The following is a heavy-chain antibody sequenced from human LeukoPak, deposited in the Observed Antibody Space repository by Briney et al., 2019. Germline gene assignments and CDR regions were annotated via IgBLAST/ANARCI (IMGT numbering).Heavy chain of an antibody. Sequence: PSETLSLTCAVSGGSISSSNWWSWVRQPPGKGLEWIGEIYHSGSTNYNPPLKSRVTISVDKSKNQFSLKLSSVTAADTAVYYCASLGYYDILTGSSTYAFDIWGQGTMVTVSS. CDR2: IYHSGST. V-gene: IGHV4-4*02. D-gene: IGHD3-9*01. J-gene: IGHJ3*02. CDR1: GGSISSSNW. CDR3: ASLGYYDILTGSSTYAFDI.